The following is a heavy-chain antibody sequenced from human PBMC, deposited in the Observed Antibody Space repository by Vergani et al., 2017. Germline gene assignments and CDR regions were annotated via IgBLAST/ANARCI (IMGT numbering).Heavy chain of an antibody. CDR1: GFTFSSYG. V-gene: IGHV3-30*18. D-gene: IGHD3-22*01. CDR2: ISYDGSNK. CDR3: AKDPSVLLVGGYSGLPENNYFDY. Sequence: QVQLVESGGGVVQPGRSLRLSCAASGFTFSSYGMHWVRQAPGKGLEWVAVISYDGSNKYYADSVKGRFTISRDNSKNTLYLQMNSLRAEDTAVYYCAKDPSVLLVGGYSGLPENNYFDYWGQGTLVTVSS. J-gene: IGHJ4*02.